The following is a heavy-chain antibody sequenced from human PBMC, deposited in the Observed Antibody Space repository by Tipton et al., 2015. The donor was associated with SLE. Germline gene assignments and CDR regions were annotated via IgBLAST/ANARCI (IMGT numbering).Heavy chain of an antibody. V-gene: IGHV4-59*01. CDR2: IYYSGST. Sequence: TLSLTCTVSGGSISSYYWSWIRQPPGKGLEWIGYIYYSGSTNYNPSLKSRVTISVDTSKNQFSLKLSSVTAADTAVYYCARVGGYCSGGSCYMRGDFQHWGQGTLVTVSS. CDR1: GGSISSYY. J-gene: IGHJ1*01. D-gene: IGHD2-15*01. CDR3: ARVGGYCSGGSCYMRGDFQH.